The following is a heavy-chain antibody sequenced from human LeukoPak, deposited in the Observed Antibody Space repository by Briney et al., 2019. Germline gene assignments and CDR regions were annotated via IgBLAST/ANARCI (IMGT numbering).Heavy chain of an antibody. CDR3: AKNFRGYGGSFDC. J-gene: IGHJ4*02. CDR1: GFTFNTYA. CDR2: ISGRGDRT. D-gene: IGHD5-18*01. V-gene: IGHV3-23*01. Sequence: GGSLRLSCAASGFTFNTYAMSWVRQAPGKGLHWVAAISGRGDRTMYAESVKGRFTISRDNSKNTVYPQMNSLRAEDTAIYYCAKNFRGYGGSFDCWGQGTLVTVSS.